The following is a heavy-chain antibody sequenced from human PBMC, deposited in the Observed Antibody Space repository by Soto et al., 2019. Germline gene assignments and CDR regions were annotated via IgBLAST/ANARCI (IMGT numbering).Heavy chain of an antibody. CDR1: SGSFSAYY. J-gene: IGHJ5*02. CDR2: IHPSGYT. V-gene: IGHV4-34*02. CDR3: SRGRDPPKGCRT. Sequence: QVQLQQWGAGLLKPSETLSLTCAVDSGSFSAYYCSWTRQPPGKGLEWIGEIHPSGYTDYNPSLRHRVTISLDTAKSQFSLKLTSVTCADTAVYFCSRGRDPPKGCRTWGQGTRVTVSS.